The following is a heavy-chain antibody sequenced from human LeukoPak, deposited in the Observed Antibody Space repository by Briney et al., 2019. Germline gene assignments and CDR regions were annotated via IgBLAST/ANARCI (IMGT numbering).Heavy chain of an antibody. CDR2: INHSGST. CDR3: ARGRLSYDFWSGYRNWFDP. Sequence: PSETLSLTCAVYGGSFSGYYWSLIRQPPGKGLEWIGEINHSGSTNYNPSLKSRVTISVDTSKNQFSLKLSSVTAADTAVYYCARGRLSYDFWSGYRNWFDPWGQGTLVTVSS. V-gene: IGHV4-34*01. CDR1: GGSFSGYY. J-gene: IGHJ5*02. D-gene: IGHD3-3*01.